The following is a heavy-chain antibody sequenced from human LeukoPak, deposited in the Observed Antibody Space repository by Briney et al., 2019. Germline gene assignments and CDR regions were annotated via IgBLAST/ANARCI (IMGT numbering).Heavy chain of an antibody. CDR3: ARETVAYSSGWYYLDY. Sequence: GGSLRLSCVASGLSFSSYGMHWIRQAPGKGLEWVAFIRYDGNNKYYADSVKGRFAISRDNSKSTLYLQMNSLRSEDTAVYYCARETVAYSSGWYYLDYWGQGTLVTVSS. CDR1: GLSFSSYG. V-gene: IGHV3-30*02. CDR2: IRYDGNNK. J-gene: IGHJ4*02. D-gene: IGHD6-25*01.